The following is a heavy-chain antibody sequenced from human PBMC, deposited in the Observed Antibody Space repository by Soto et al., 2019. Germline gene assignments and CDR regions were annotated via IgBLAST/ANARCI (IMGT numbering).Heavy chain of an antibody. Sequence: PGESLKISCXGVGYSFTSYWIGWVRQMPGKGLEWMGIIYPGDSDTRYSPSFQGQVTISADKSITTAYLQWSSLKASDTAMYYCARGYCTTTICDPWFDPWGQGTLATVSS. V-gene: IGHV5-51*01. CDR3: ARGYCTTTICDPWFDP. CDR2: IYPGDSDT. D-gene: IGHD2-2*01. CDR1: GYSFTSYW. J-gene: IGHJ5*02.